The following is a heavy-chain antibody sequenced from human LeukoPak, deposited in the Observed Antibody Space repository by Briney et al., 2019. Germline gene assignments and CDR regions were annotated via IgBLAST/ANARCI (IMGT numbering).Heavy chain of an antibody. D-gene: IGHD3-3*01. CDR3: AGVVRFLGPGAFDI. CDR2: INPNSGGT. Sequence: ASVKVSCKASGYTFTGYYMHWVRQAPGQGLEWMGWINPNSGGTNYAQKFQGRVTMTRDTSISTAYMELSRLRSDDTAVYYCAGVVRFLGPGAFDIWGQGTTVTVSS. J-gene: IGHJ3*02. CDR1: GYTFTGYY. V-gene: IGHV1-2*02.